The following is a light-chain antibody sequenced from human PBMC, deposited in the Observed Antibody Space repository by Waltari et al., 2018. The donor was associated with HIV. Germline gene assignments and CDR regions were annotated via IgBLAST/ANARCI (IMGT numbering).Light chain of an antibody. Sequence: QSALTQPPSASGSPGQSVTISCTGTSSDVGGYNYVSWYQQHPGKAPKFIIYEVSKRPSGVPDRFSVSKSCNTASLTVSGLQAEDEADYYCSSYAGSNWVFGGGTKLTVL. CDR3: SSYAGSNWV. CDR1: SSDVGGYNY. CDR2: EVS. V-gene: IGLV2-8*01. J-gene: IGLJ3*02.